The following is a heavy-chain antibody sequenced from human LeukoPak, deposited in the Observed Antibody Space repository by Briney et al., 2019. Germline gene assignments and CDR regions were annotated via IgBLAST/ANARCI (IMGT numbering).Heavy chain of an antibody. Sequence: GASVKVSCKASGYTFTSYGISWVRQAPGQGLEWMGWISAYNGNTNYAQKLQGRVTMTTDTSTSTAYMELRSLRSDDTAVYYCARDLSGYGSGWYVTPDNWFDPWGQGTLVTVSS. CDR2: ISAYNGNT. CDR3: ARDLSGYGSGWYVTPDNWFDP. J-gene: IGHJ5*02. V-gene: IGHV1-18*01. D-gene: IGHD6-19*01. CDR1: GYTFTSYG.